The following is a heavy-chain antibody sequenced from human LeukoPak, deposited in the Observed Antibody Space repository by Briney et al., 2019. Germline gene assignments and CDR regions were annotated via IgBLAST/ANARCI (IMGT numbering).Heavy chain of an antibody. Sequence: KPSETLSLTCTVSGGSISSYYWSWIRQPPGKGLEWIGYIYYSGSTNYNPSLKSRVTISVDTSKNQFSLKLSSVTAADTAVYYCARVLRYCSSTSCSTYGMDVWGQGTTVTVSS. CDR3: ARVLRYCSSTSCSTYGMDV. CDR1: GGSISSYY. D-gene: IGHD2-2*01. CDR2: IYYSGST. V-gene: IGHV4-59*12. J-gene: IGHJ6*02.